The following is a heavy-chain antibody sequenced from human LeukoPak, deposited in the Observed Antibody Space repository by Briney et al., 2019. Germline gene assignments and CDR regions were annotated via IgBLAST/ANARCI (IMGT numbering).Heavy chain of an antibody. Sequence: GGSLRLSCAASGFTFSSYWMSWVRQAPGKGLEWVTNIKQDGSDKYYVDSVKGRFTISRDNAKISLYLQMNSLRAEDTAVYYCARGYSSGWSTYFDYWGQGTLVTVSS. CDR1: GFTFSSYW. D-gene: IGHD6-19*01. CDR3: ARGYSSGWSTYFDY. J-gene: IGHJ4*02. V-gene: IGHV3-7*01. CDR2: IKQDGSDK.